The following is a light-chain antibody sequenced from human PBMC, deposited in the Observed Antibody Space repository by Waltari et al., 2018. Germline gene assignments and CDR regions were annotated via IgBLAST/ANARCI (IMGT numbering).Light chain of an antibody. Sequence: QRMSVQAPVVVIRRNAGRPSGSPERVSASASGTTGTLVISGVEAEDEADYYCQSADDSGNNVLFGGGTKLTVL. J-gene: IGLJ2*01. CDR3: QSADDSGNNVL. CDR2: RNA. V-gene: IGLV3-25*03.